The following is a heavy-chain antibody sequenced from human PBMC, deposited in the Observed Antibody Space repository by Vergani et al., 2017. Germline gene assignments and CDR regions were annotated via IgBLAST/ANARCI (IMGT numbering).Heavy chain of an antibody. D-gene: IGHD5-12*01. CDR1: GYSIRNGYY. CDR3: TRQPQEGASGPPSVPT. Sequence: QVQLQESGPGLVEPSETLSLTCAVSGYSIRNGYYWGWIRQPPGKGLEWIGSIYHSGSTHYNPSLKSRVNISVDTSKNDFSLKVTSVTAADTAVYYCTRQPQEGASGPPSVPTWGQGIRSSSRQ. V-gene: IGHV4-38-2*01. J-gene: IGHJ4*02. CDR2: IYHSGST.